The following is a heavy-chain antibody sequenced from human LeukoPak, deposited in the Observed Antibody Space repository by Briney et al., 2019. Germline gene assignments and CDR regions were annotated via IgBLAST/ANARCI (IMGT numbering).Heavy chain of an antibody. CDR3: ARHPVDTAMVTPWFDP. CDR1: GGSFSGYY. Sequence: SETLSLTCAVYGGSFSGYYWSWIRQLPGKGLEWIGEINHSGSTNYNPSLKSRVTISVDTSKNQFSLKLSSVTAADTAVYYCARHPVDTAMVTPWFDPWGQGTLVTVSS. J-gene: IGHJ5*02. V-gene: IGHV4-34*01. D-gene: IGHD5-18*01. CDR2: INHSGST.